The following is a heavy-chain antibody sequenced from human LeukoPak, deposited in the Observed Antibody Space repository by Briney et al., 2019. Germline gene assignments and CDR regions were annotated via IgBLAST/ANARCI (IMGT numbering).Heavy chain of an antibody. CDR3: AKALRTSYYTSFDS. CDR1: GFTFSSYG. D-gene: IGHD2-2*02. CDR2: ISYDGSNK. Sequence: PGRSLRLSCAASGFTFSSYGMHWVRQAPGKGLEWVAVISYDGSNKYYADSVKGRFTISRDNSKNTVYLQMNSLRAEDTAIYYCAKALRTSYYTSFDSWGQGTLVTVSS. J-gene: IGHJ4*02. V-gene: IGHV3-30*18.